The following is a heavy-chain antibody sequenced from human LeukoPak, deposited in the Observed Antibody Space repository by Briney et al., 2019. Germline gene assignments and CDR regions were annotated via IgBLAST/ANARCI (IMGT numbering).Heavy chain of an antibody. D-gene: IGHD6-19*01. Sequence: GGSLRLSCAGSGFIFRDYWLTWVRQAPGKGLEWVANINPDGSDKNYVDSLKGRFTIFRDNAKNLLFLQMNSLRVEDTAVYYCAGPPQAGPFDYWGQGTLVTVSS. V-gene: IGHV3-7*01. J-gene: IGHJ4*02. CDR1: GFIFRDYW. CDR3: AGPPQAGPFDY. CDR2: INPDGSDK.